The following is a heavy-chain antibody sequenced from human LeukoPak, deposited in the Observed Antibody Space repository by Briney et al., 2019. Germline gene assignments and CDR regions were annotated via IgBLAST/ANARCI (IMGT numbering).Heavy chain of an antibody. J-gene: IGHJ4*02. D-gene: IGHD4-17*01. CDR2: INPNSGGT. V-gene: IGHV1-2*02. Sequence: ASVKVSCKASGYTFTGYYMHWVRQAPGQGLEWMGWINPNSGGTNYAQKFQGRVTMTRDTSISTAYMELSRLRSDDTAVYYCAKARSSTVTTALVDYWGQGTLVTVSS. CDR3: AKARSSTVTTALVDY. CDR1: GYTFTGYY.